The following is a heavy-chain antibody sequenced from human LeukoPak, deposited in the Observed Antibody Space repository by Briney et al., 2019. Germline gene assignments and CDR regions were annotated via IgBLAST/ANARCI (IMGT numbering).Heavy chain of an antibody. J-gene: IGHJ3*02. V-gene: IGHV1-2*02. CDR2: INPNSGGT. Sequence: GASVKVSCKASGYTFTGYYMHWVRQAPGQWLEWMGWINPNSGGTNYAQKFQGRVTMTRDTSISTAYMELSRLRSDDTAVYYCARGWDVVGDAFDIWGQGTMVTVSS. CDR1: GYTFTGYY. CDR3: ARGWDVVGDAFDI. D-gene: IGHD2-15*01.